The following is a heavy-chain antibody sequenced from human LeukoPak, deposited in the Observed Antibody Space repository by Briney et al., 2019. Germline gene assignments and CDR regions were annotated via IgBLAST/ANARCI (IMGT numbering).Heavy chain of an antibody. J-gene: IGHJ6*02. CDR2: IYYGGST. Sequence: SETLSLTCTVSGGSVSSGSYYWSWIRQPPGKGLEWIGYIYYGGSTNYNPSLKSRVSISVDTSKNQFSLKLSSVTAADTAVYYCARGRSNYYGMDVWGQGTTVTVSS. CDR3: ARGRSNYYGMDV. D-gene: IGHD1-26*01. V-gene: IGHV4-61*01. CDR1: GGSVSSGSYY.